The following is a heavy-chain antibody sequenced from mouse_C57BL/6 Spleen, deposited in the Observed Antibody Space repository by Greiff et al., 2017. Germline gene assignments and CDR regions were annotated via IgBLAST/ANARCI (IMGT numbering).Heavy chain of an antibody. V-gene: IGHV1-82*01. CDR1: GYAFRSSW. Sequence: QFQLQQSGPELVKPGASVKISCKASGYAFRSSWMNWVKQRPGKGLEWIGRIYPGDGVTNYNGKFKGKARLTADNSSSTAYMQLSSLTSEDSAVYCCARDDGYYVLFAYWGQGTLVTVSA. CDR3: ARDDGYYVLFAY. J-gene: IGHJ3*01. D-gene: IGHD2-3*01. CDR2: IYPGDGVT.